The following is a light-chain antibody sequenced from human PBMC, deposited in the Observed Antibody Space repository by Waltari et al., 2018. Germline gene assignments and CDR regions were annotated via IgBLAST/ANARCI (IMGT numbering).Light chain of an antibody. J-gene: IGLJ3*02. CDR1: SAHSSNV. CDR3: QTGGHGTWV. Sequence: QLVLTQSPSASASLGASIKLTCTLSSAHSSNVIAWLQQQPEKGPRYLVKVYSDGSHSRGNEIPDRFSGASSGAERYLTISSLQSEDEADYYCQTGGHGTWVFGGGTRLTVL. CDR2: VYSDGSH. V-gene: IGLV4-69*01.